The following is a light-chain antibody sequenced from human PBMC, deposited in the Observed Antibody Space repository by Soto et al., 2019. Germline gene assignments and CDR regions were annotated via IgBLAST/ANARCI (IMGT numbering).Light chain of an antibody. V-gene: IGKV1-39*01. Sequence: DIQMTQSPSSLSASLGDRVTITCRASQSISTYLNWYQQKPGKAPKLLIYAASNLQSGVPSQFSGSGSGTDFTLTISSLQPEDFASYYYQQTYSTPRTFGQGTKVEIK. CDR2: AAS. CDR3: QQTYSTPRT. CDR1: QSISTY. J-gene: IGKJ1*01.